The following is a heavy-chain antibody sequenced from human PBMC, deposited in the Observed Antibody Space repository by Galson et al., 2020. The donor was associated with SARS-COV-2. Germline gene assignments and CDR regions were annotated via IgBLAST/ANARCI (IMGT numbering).Heavy chain of an antibody. D-gene: IGHD3-10*01. CDR3: ARQASDNNYKSGSSFYMDV. CDR2: VYCGDSDA. V-gene: IGHV5-51*01. Sequence: GESLKISCKVSGYSCTSHWIAWVRQMPGKGLEWMGIVYCGDSDAKYSPSFQGQVTISADKSTSTAYLQWSSLKTSDTAVYYCARQASDNNYKSGSSFYMDVWGQGTTVTVSS. J-gene: IGHJ6*03. CDR1: GYSCTSHW.